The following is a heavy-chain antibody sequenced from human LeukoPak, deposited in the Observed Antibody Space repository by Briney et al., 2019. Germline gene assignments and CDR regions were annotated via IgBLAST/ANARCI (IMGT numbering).Heavy chain of an antibody. CDR2: ISSSSSYI. D-gene: IGHD3-22*01. Sequence: GGSLRLSCAASGFTFSSYSMNWVRQAPGKGLEWVSSISSSSSYIYYADSVKGRFTISRDNAKNSLYLQMNSLRAEDTAVYYCARDTGVILDYYDSSGYEYWGQGTLVTVSS. V-gene: IGHV3-21*01. CDR3: ARDTGVILDYYDSSGYEY. CDR1: GFTFSSYS. J-gene: IGHJ4*02.